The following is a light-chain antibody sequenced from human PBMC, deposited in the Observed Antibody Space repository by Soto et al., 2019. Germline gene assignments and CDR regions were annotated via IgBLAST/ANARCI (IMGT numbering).Light chain of an antibody. V-gene: IGKV3-15*01. CDR2: GAS. CDR3: HQYKNWPRGT. Sequence: EIVMTQSPATLSVSPGERVTLSCSASQSVSSKLAWYQQNPGQAPRLLFYGASSRATAVPARFSARGSGTEFPLTISSLQSEHFAVYYCHQYKNWPRGTFGQGTTVHIK. J-gene: IGKJ1*01. CDR1: QSVSSK.